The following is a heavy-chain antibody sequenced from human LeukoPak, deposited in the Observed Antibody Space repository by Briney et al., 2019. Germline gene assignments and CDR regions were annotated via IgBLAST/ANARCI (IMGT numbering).Heavy chain of an antibody. CDR1: GFTFSSYA. D-gene: IGHD1-26*01. J-gene: IGHJ6*02. Sequence: PGGSLRLSCAASGFTFSSYAMSWVRQAPGKGLEWVSAISGSGGSTYYADSVKGRFTISRDNSKNTLYLQMNSLRAEDTAVYYCAKATTQGSNYYGMDVWGQGTTVTVSS. CDR2: ISGSGGST. CDR3: AKATTQGSNYYGMDV. V-gene: IGHV3-23*01.